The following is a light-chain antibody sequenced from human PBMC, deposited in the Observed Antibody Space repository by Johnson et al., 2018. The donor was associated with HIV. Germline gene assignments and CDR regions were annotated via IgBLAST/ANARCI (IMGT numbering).Light chain of an antibody. CDR3: GTWDSSLSAYV. CDR2: DNN. J-gene: IGLJ1*01. Sequence: QSVLTQPPSVSAAPGQKVTISCSGSSSNIGRNYVSWYQQLPGTAPKLLIFDNNKRPSGIPDRFSGSKSGTSDTLGITGLQTGDEADYYCGTWDSSLSAYVFGTGTKVTVL. CDR1: SSNIGRNY. V-gene: IGLV1-51*01.